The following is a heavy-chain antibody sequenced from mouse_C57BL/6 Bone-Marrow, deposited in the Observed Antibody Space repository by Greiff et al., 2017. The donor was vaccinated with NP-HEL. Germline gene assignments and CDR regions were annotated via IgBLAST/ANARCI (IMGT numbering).Heavy chain of an antibody. CDR3: TISGYFDY. CDR1: GFNIKDDY. CDR2: IDPENGDT. Sequence: EVKLVESGAELVRPGASVKLSCTASGFNIKDDYMHWVKQRPEQGLEWIGWIDPENGDTEYASKFQGKATITADTSSNTAYLQLSSLTSEDTAVYYCTISGYFDYWGQGTTLTVSS. V-gene: IGHV14-4*01. J-gene: IGHJ2*01. D-gene: IGHD1-3*01.